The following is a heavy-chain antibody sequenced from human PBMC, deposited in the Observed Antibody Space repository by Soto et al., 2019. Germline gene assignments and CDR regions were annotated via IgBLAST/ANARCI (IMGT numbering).Heavy chain of an antibody. J-gene: IGHJ2*01. CDR3: ARQRGGPAVSETAWYFDL. CDR2: IYYSGST. CDR1: GDSISSYY. Sequence: QVQLQESGPGLVKPSETLSLTCTVSGDSISSYYWSWIRQPPGKGLEWIGYIYYSGSTNYDPSLESRVTMSVATSKNQCSLRLSSVTAADTAVYYCARQRGGPAVSETAWYFDLWGRGTLVTVSS. V-gene: IGHV4-59*01. D-gene: IGHD2-2*01.